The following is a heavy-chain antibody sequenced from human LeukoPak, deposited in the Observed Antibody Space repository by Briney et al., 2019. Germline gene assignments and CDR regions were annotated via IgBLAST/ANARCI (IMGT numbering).Heavy chain of an antibody. V-gene: IGHV3-21*01. J-gene: IGHJ4*02. Sequence: PGGSLRLSCAASGFTFSSYGMHWVRQAPGKGLEWVSSISSSSSYIYYADSVKGRFTISRDNAKNSLYLQMNSLRAEDTAVYYCARDVSSWSYRAEITGTNPFDYWGQGTLVTVSS. CDR1: GFTFSSYG. CDR3: ARDVSSWSYRAEITGTNPFDY. CDR2: ISSSSSYI. D-gene: IGHD1-20*01.